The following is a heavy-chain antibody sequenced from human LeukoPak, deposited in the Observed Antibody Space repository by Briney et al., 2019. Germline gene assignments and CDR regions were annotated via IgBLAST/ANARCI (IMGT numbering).Heavy chain of an antibody. CDR1: GYTFTAHY. D-gene: IGHD2-21*01. CDR3: ARDPGYSYAFDT. V-gene: IGHV1-2*06. J-gene: IGHJ3*02. CDR2: INPSSGDT. Sequence: ASVKVSCKASGYTFTAHYMHWVRQAPGQGLEWMGRINPSSGDTEYGQRFQGRVTLTRETSSSTANMELRRLRSDDTAVYYCARDPGYSYAFDTWGQGTVVSVSS.